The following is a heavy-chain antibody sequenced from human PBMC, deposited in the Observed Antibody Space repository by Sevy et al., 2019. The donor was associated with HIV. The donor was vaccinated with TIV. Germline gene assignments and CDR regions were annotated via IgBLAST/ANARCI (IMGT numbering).Heavy chain of an antibody. CDR1: GFTFRSYT. V-gene: IGHV3-21*01. D-gene: IGHD5-18*01. Sequence: GGSLRLSCAASGFTFRSYTMNWLRQAPGKGLEWVACISMSGNHIYYADSVKGRFTISRDNAKNSVFLQLNSLRVDDTAVYYCARAPMRTVIGYTFGSDFDSWGRGTQVTVSS. J-gene: IGHJ4*02. CDR3: ARAPMRTVIGYTFGSDFDS. CDR2: ISMSGNHI.